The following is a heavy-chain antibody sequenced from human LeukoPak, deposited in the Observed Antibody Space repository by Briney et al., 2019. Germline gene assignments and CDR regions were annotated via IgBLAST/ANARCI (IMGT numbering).Heavy chain of an antibody. CDR2: IYYSGST. D-gene: IGHD2-2*01. V-gene: IGHV4-31*03. J-gene: IGHJ5*02. Sequence: SETLSLTCTVSGGSISSGGYYWRWIRQHPGKGLEWIGYIYYSGSTYYNPSLKSRVTISVDTSKNQFSLKLSSVTAADTAVYYCARASSASPEGDWFDPWGQGTLVTVSS. CDR3: ARASSASPEGDWFDP. CDR1: GGSISSGGYY.